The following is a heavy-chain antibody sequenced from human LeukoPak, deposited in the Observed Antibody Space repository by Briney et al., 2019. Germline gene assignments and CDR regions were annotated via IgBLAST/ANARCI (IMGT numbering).Heavy chain of an antibody. V-gene: IGHV1-2*06. CDR1: GYTFTGYY. CDR2: INPNSGGT. D-gene: IGHD3-10*01. Sequence: ASVKVSCKASGYTFTGYYMHWVRQAPGQGLEWMGRINPNSGGTNYAQKFQGRVTMTRDTSISTACMELSRLRSDDTAVYYCARGLGRGGSGADYWGQGTLVTVSS. CDR3: ARGLGRGGSGADY. J-gene: IGHJ4*02.